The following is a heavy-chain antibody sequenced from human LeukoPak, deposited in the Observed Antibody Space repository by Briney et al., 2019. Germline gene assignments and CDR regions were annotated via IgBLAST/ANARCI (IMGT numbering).Heavy chain of an antibody. CDR3: AKAYYYGSGSSWPFDY. D-gene: IGHD3-10*01. CDR1: GFTLSSYG. V-gene: IGHV3-30*02. J-gene: IGHJ4*02. CDR2: IWYGGSNK. Sequence: GGSLRLSCAASGFTLSSYGMHWVRQAPGKGLEWVAVIWYGGSNKYYADSVKGRFTISRDNSKNTLYLQMNSLRAEDTAVYYCAKAYYYGSGSSWPFDYWGQGTLVTVSS.